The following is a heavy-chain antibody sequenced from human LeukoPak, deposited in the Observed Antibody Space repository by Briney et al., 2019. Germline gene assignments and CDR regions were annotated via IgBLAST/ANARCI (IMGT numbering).Heavy chain of an antibody. CDR2: IYPGDSDI. CDR3: AREGDSSGYHFDY. CDR1: GYRFTSYW. V-gene: IGHV5-51*01. Sequence: GESLKISCKGSGYRFTSYWIGWVRQMPGKGLEWMGIIYPGDSDIRYSPSFEGQVTISADKSISTAYLQWSSLKASDTAMYYCAREGDSSGYHFDYWGLGTLVTVSS. D-gene: IGHD3-22*01. J-gene: IGHJ4*02.